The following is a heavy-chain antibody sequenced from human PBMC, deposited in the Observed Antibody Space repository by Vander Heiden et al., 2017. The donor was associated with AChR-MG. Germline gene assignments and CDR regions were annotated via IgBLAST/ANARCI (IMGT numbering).Heavy chain of an antibody. D-gene: IGHD3-3*01. CDR2: MSSSSSYI. CDR3: ARDAYYDFWSGYYPYKIYYYYYGMDV. V-gene: IGHV3-21*01. CDR1: GFTFRSYS. Sequence: EVQLVESGGGLVKPGGSLRLSCAASGFTFRSYSMNWVRQAPGKGLEWVSSMSSSSSYIYYTDSVKGRFTISRDNAKNSLYLQMNSLRAEDTAVYYCARDAYYDFWSGYYPYKIYYYYYGMDVWGQGTTVTVSS. J-gene: IGHJ6*02.